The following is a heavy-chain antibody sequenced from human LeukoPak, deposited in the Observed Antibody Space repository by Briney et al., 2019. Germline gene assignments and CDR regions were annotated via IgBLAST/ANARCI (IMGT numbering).Heavy chain of an antibody. V-gene: IGHV1-18*01. Sequence: ASVKVSCKASVYTFTTYAISWVRQAPGHRLEWMGWISAYNGNTDYAQKVQGRVTMTTDTSTSTAYMELRSLRSDDTAVYYCARPDYGGNRGAFDIWGQGTMVIVSS. CDR2: ISAYNGNT. D-gene: IGHD4-23*01. J-gene: IGHJ3*02. CDR3: ARPDYGGNRGAFDI. CDR1: VYTFTTYA.